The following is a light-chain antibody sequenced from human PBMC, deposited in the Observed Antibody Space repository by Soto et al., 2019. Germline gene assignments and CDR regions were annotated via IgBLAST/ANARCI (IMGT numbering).Light chain of an antibody. CDR1: QSISTY. J-gene: IGKJ1*01. CDR3: QQYNSYST. Sequence: EIVLTQSPGTVSLSPWESATLSCRASQSISTYLAWYQQKPGQAPRLLIYDASNRATGIPARFSGSGSGTDFTLTISSLQPEDFATYYCQQYNSYSTFGQGTKVDI. CDR2: DAS. V-gene: IGKV3-11*01.